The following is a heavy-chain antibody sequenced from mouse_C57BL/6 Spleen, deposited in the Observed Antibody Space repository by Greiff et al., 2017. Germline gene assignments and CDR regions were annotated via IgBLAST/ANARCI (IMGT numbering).Heavy chain of an antibody. J-gene: IGHJ3*01. CDR2: IDPETGGT. Sequence: VKLQQSGAELVRPGASVTLSCKASGYTFTDYEMHLVKQTPLHGLEWIGAIDPETGGTAYNQKFKGNGILTADKASSTAYIELRSLTSEDSAVYYGTRLSEGGGFADWGQGTLVSVSA. CDR1: GYTFTDYE. D-gene: IGHD1-1*02. V-gene: IGHV1-15*01. CDR3: TRLSEGGGFAD.